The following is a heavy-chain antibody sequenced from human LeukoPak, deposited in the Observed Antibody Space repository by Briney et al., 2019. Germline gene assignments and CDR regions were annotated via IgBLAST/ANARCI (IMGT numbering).Heavy chain of an antibody. V-gene: IGHV3-23*01. D-gene: IGHD3-22*01. Sequence: GGSLRLSCAASGFTFSSYAMRWVRQAPGKGLEWLSAISGSGGSTYYADSVKGRFTISRDNSKNTLYLQMNSLRAEDTAVYYCAKPPYYYDSSGYFDYWGQGTLVTVSS. J-gene: IGHJ4*02. CDR1: GFTFSSYA. CDR2: ISGSGGST. CDR3: AKPPYYYDSSGYFDY.